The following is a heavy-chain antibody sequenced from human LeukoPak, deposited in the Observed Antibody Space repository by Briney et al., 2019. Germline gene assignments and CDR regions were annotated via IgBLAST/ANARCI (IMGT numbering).Heavy chain of an antibody. V-gene: IGHV1-2*02. D-gene: IGHD4-11*01. CDR2: INPNSGGT. Sequence: ASVKVSCKASGYTFTGYYMHWVRQAPGQGLEWMGWINPNSGGTNYAQKFQGRVTMTRDTSISTAYMELSRLRSDDTAVYYSARVKTTVTFHPFDYWGQGTLVTVSS. CDR3: ARVKTTVTFHPFDY. J-gene: IGHJ4*02. CDR1: GYTFTGYY.